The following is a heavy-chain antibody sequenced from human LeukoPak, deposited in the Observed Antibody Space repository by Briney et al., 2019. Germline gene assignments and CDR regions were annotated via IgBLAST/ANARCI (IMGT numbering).Heavy chain of an antibody. CDR3: ARLQTSGWYYFDY. V-gene: IGHV4-39*01. D-gene: IGHD6-19*01. CDR1: GGSISSSSYF. Sequence: PSETLSLTCTVPGGSISSSSYFWGWIRQPPGKGLEWIGSIYYSGSTYYNPSLKSRVTISVDTSKNQFSLKLSSVTAADTAVYYCARLQTSGWYYFDYWGQGTLVTVSS. J-gene: IGHJ4*02. CDR2: IYYSGST.